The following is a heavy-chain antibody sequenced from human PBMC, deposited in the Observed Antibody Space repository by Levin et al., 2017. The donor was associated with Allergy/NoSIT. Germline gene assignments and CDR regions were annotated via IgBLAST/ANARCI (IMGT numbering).Heavy chain of an antibody. CDR3: ARHGGLSFSIYFDH. V-gene: IGHV4-39*01. CDR1: GASISSSNYY. D-gene: IGHD2-2*01. CDR2: IYHTGST. Sequence: PSETLSLTCTVSGASISSSNYYWGWIRQPPGKGLEWIGSIYHTGSTSYNPSLKSRVTISVDTSHNHFSLKLSSVSAADTAVYYCARHGGLSFSIYFDHWGQGTLVTVSS. J-gene: IGHJ4*02.